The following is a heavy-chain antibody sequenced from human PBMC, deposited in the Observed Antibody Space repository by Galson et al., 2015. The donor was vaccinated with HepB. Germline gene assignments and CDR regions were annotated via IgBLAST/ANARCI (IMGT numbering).Heavy chain of an antibody. D-gene: IGHD1-14*01. J-gene: IGHJ6*02. CDR1: GGVTNFYY. V-gene: IGHV4-4*07. CDR3: ARNQYAFDYYYYHAMDV. CDR2: IYRSGRT. Sequence: ETLSPTCNVSGGVTNFYYWNLIRQPAGKGLEWIGRIYRSGRTNYNHSLESRVTMSVVMSKKQLSLRMDSVTAADTAVYYCARNQYAFDYYYYHAMDVWGQGITVTVSS.